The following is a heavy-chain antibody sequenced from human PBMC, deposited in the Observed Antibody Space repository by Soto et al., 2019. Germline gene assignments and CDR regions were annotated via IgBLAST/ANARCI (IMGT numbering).Heavy chain of an antibody. CDR2: IYSGGST. J-gene: IGHJ4*02. Sequence: GGSLRLSCAASGFTVSSNYMSWVRQAPGKGLEWVSVIYSGGSTYYADSVKGRFTISRDNSKNTLYLQMNSLRAEDTAVYYCARDQGDGDGSGSYYKDYWGQGTLVTVSS. D-gene: IGHD3-10*01. CDR1: GFTVSSNY. V-gene: IGHV3-66*01. CDR3: ARDQGDGDGSGSYYKDY.